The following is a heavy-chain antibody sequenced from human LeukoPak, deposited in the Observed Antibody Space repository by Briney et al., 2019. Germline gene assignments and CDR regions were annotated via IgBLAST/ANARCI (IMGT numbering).Heavy chain of an antibody. Sequence: EASVKVSCKASGYTFTGYYMHWVRQAPGQRLEWMGWINAGNGNATYTQKFQDRVTFTRDTSASTAYMDLSSLRSEDTAVYYCARVSSGWHGYLDYWGQGTPVTVSS. V-gene: IGHV1-3*01. CDR1: GYTFTGYY. J-gene: IGHJ4*02. CDR2: INAGNGNA. D-gene: IGHD6-25*01. CDR3: ARVSSGWHGYLDY.